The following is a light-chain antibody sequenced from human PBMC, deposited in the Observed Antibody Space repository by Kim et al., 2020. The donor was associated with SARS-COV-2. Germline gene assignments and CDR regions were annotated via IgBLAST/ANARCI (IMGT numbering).Light chain of an antibody. CDR1: QSISSS. CDR3: QQYSSYST. CDR2: AAS. J-gene: IGKJ1*01. V-gene: IGKV1-5*01. Sequence: SPSVGDRVTVTCRARQSISSSLAWYQQKPGKAPDLLIYAASTLERGVPSRFSGTGSGTEFTLTISSLQSDDLATYYCQQYSSYSTFGQGTKVDIK.